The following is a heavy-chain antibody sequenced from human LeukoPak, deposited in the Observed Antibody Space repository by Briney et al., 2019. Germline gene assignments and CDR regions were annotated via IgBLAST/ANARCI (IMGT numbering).Heavy chain of an antibody. Sequence: GGSLRLSCAASGFTFSDYTMHWFRQPPGRGLQWVSLITGDGGTTSYAGSVKGRFTISRDNSKNSLYLRMNSLRNEDTALYYCAKGHFGAGHYWGQGTLVTVSS. CDR3: AKGHFGAGHY. J-gene: IGHJ4*02. D-gene: IGHD3-3*01. CDR2: ITGDGGTT. CDR1: GFTFSDYT. V-gene: IGHV3-43*02.